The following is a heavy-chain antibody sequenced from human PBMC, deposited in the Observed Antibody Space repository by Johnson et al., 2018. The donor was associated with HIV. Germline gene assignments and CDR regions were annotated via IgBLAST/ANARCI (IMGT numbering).Heavy chain of an antibody. V-gene: IGHV3-53*01. J-gene: IGHJ3*02. CDR1: GLSVSINY. CDR2: IHSGGST. D-gene: IGHD3-10*01. CDR3: AKHWGGTIWVPDGFDI. Sequence: VQLVEFGGGLIQPGGSLRLSCAASGLSVSINYITWVRQAPGKGLEWVSVIHSGGSTYYADSVEGRFTISRDNSKNTVLLQMNSLRVEDTAVYYCAKHWGGTIWVPDGFDIWGQGTMVTVSS.